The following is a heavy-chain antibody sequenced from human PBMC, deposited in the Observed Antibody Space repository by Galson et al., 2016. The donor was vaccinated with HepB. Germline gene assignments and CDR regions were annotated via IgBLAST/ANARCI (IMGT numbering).Heavy chain of an antibody. D-gene: IGHD1-1*01. Sequence: SLRLSCAASGFTFSTYWMAWVRHTPSKGLEWVANIKQDGSGEYYVDSVEGRFTISRDNAKNSLYLQMHSLRDEDTAVYYCARDGSPMATGIYHYQFYMDVWGKGTTVTVSS. CDR1: GFTFSTYW. CDR2: IKQDGSGE. V-gene: IGHV3-7*01. J-gene: IGHJ6*03. CDR3: ARDGSPMATGIYHYQFYMDV.